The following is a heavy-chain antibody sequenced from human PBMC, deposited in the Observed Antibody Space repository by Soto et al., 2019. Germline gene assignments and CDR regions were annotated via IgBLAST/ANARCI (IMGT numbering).Heavy chain of an antibody. J-gene: IGHJ4*02. CDR1: GTSLRSGGNY. CDR2: IYHSGTT. Sequence: QVQLQVSGPGLVKPSQTLSLMCSVSGTSLRSGGNYWSWIRQHPVKGLEWIGQIYHSGTTYYNPSLKRRITLPVDSSQSPFSPVVDSVNAADTGVYYLARGPDSFGGHFDHWGRGDLVTLSS. V-gene: IGHV4-31*02. CDR3: ARGPDSFGGHFDH. D-gene: IGHD3-10*01.